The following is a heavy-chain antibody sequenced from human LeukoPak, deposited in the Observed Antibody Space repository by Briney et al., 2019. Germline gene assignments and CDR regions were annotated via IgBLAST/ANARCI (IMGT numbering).Heavy chain of an antibody. D-gene: IGHD1-1*01. CDR1: GFTFSSFA. V-gene: IGHV3-23*01. J-gene: IGHJ5*02. CDR2: ISSDGAST. CDR3: AKGGWNAWFDP. Sequence: GGSLRLSCAASGFTFSSFAMTWVRQAPGKGLEWVSIISSDGASTYYADSVKGRLTISRDNSKNTLYLQMNSLRAEDSALYYCAKGGWNAWFDPWGQGTLVTVSS.